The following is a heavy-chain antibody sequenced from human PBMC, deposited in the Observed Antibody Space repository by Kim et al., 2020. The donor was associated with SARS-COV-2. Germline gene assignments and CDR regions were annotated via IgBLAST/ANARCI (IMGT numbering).Heavy chain of an antibody. D-gene: IGHD2-15*01. V-gene: IGHV3-23*01. CDR2: ISGSGGST. Sequence: GGSLRLSCAASGFTFSSYAMSWVRQAPGKGLEWVSAISGSGGSTYYADSVKGRFTISRDNSKNTLYLQMNSLRAEDTAVYYCAKSPVAVVVVAAQPPYYFDYWGQGTLVTVSS. CDR3: AKSPVAVVVVAAQPPYYFDY. J-gene: IGHJ4*02. CDR1: GFTFSSYA.